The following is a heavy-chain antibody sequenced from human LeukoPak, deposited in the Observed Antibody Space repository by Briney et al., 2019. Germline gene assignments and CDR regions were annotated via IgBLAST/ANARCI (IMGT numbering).Heavy chain of an antibody. V-gene: IGHV4-34*01. Sequence: SETLSLTCAVYGGSFSGYYWSWIRQPSGKGLEWIGEINHSGSTNYNPSLKSRVTISVDTSKNQFSLKLSSVTAADTAVYYCARFTLYYYGSGSLNAYYFDYWGQGTLVTVSS. CDR2: INHSGST. CDR1: GGSFSGYY. D-gene: IGHD3-10*01. J-gene: IGHJ4*02. CDR3: ARFTLYYYGSGSLNAYYFDY.